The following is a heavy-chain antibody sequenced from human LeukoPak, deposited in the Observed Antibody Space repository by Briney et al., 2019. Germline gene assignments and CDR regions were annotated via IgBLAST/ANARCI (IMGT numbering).Heavy chain of an antibody. CDR3: AKDQRYYDSSGYDAFDI. CDR1: GFTFSSYG. V-gene: IGHV3-30*02. J-gene: IGHJ3*02. CDR2: IRYDGSNK. Sequence: GGSLRLSCAASGFTFSSYGMHWVRQAPGKGLEWVAFIRYDGSNKYYADSVKGRFTISRDNSKNTLYLQMNSLRAEDTAVYYCAKDQRYYDSSGYDAFDIWGQGTMVTVSS. D-gene: IGHD3-22*01.